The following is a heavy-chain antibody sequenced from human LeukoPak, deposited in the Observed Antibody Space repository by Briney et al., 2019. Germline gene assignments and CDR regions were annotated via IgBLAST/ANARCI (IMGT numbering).Heavy chain of an antibody. V-gene: IGHV3-33*01. CDR1: GFTFSSYG. D-gene: IGHD6-19*01. J-gene: IGHJ6*03. Sequence: GRSLRLSCAASGFTFSSYGMHWVRQAPGKGLEWVAVIWYDGSNKYYADSVKGRFTISRDNSKNTLYLQMNSLRAEDTAVYYCARESSGWYLDYYYYMDVWGKGTTVTVSS. CDR2: IWYDGSNK. CDR3: ARESSGWYLDYYYYMDV.